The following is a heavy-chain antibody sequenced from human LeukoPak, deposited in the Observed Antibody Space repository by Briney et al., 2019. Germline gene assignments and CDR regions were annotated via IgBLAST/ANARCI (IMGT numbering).Heavy chain of an antibody. Sequence: ASVKVSCKASGYTFSGYYMHWVRQAPGQGLEWMGWINPKSGGTNEAQKFHDRVTMTRDTSIRTAYMEVSRLRSEDTAVYYCARALPAMVRGVTYGFDPWGQGTLVTVSS. D-gene: IGHD3-10*01. V-gene: IGHV1-2*02. J-gene: IGHJ5*02. CDR2: INPKSGGT. CDR3: ARALPAMVRGVTYGFDP. CDR1: GYTFSGYY.